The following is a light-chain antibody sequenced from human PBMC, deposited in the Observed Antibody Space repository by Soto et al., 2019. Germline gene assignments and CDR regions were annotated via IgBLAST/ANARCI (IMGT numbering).Light chain of an antibody. Sequence: QSVLTQAASGSGAPGQSSTISCTGTSSDVGGYNYVSWYQQHPGKAPKLMIYDVSNRPSGVSNRFSGSKSGNTASLTISGLQAEDEADYYCSSYTSSSTYVFGTGTKVTVL. CDR2: DVS. J-gene: IGLJ1*01. CDR3: SSYTSSSTYV. V-gene: IGLV2-14*01. CDR1: SSDVGGYNY.